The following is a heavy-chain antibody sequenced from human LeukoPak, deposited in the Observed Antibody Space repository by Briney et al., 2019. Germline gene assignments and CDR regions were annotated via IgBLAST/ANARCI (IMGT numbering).Heavy chain of an antibody. V-gene: IGHV3-30-3*01. CDR3: AKEPFLAVAGRGDWFDP. D-gene: IGHD6-19*01. CDR2: ISYDGSNK. J-gene: IGHJ5*02. CDR1: GFTFSSYA. Sequence: GRSLRLSCAASGFTFSSYAMHWVRQAPGKGLEWVAVISYDGSNKYYADSVKGRFTISRDNSKKTLYLQMNSLRAEDTAVYYCAKEPFLAVAGRGDWFDPWGQGTLVTVSS.